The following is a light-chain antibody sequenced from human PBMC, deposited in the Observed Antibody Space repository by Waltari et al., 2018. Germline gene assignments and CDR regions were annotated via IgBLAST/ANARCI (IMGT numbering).Light chain of an antibody. V-gene: IGLV7-46*01. CDR2: DTT. Sequence: QAVVTQEPSLTVSPGGTVTLTCGSSTGAVTSGHYPYWFQQKPGQAPRTLIYDTTNKHSWTPARFSASLLGCKAALTLSAAQPDDEADYYCLLSYSGARVFGGGTKLTVL. CDR3: LLSYSGARV. J-gene: IGLJ2*01. CDR1: TGAVTSGHY.